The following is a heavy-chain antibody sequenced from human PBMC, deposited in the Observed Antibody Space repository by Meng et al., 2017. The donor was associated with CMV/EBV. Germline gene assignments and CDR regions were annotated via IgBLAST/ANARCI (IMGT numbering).Heavy chain of an antibody. CDR3: AREGDGYDKAPY. J-gene: IGHJ4*02. D-gene: IGHD5-24*01. Sequence: EVQRVESGGGLVQPGGSLRLSCAASGFTVSSNYMSWVRQAPGKGLEWVSVIYSGGSTYYADSVKGRFTISRDNSKNTLYLQMNSLRAEDTAVYYCAREGDGYDKAPYWGQGTLVTVSS. CDR2: IYSGGST. V-gene: IGHV3-66*01. CDR1: GFTVSSNY.